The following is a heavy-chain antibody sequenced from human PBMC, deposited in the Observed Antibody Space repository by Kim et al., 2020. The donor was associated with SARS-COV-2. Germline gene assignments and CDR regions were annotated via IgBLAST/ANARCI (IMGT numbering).Heavy chain of an antibody. CDR1: GYSFTSYW. D-gene: IGHD3-10*01. CDR3: ARLREGSNTNYYGMDV. CDR2: IYPGDSDT. Sequence: GESLKISCKGSGYSFTSYWIGWVRQMPGKGLEWMGIIYPGDSDTRYSPSFQGQVTISADKSISTAYLQWSSLKASDTAMYYCARLREGSNTNYYGMDVWGQGTTVTVSS. V-gene: IGHV5-51*01. J-gene: IGHJ6*02.